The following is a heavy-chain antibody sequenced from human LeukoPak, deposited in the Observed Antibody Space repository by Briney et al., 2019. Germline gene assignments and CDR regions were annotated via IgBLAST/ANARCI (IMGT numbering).Heavy chain of an antibody. D-gene: IGHD4-11*01. CDR2: IIPIFGTA. Sequence: SVKVSCKASGGTFSSYAISWVRQAPGQGLEWMGGIIPIFGTANYAQKFQGRVTITADESTSTAYMELSSLRSEDTAVYYCARDPAVTTGVYDYWGQGTLVTVSS. J-gene: IGHJ4*02. CDR1: GGTFSSYA. CDR3: ARDPAVTTGVYDY. V-gene: IGHV1-69*13.